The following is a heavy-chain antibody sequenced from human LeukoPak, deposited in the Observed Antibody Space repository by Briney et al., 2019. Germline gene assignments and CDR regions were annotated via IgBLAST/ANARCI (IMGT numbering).Heavy chain of an antibody. V-gene: IGHV3-30*18. J-gene: IGHJ4*02. CDR2: ISYDGSNK. CDR3: AKDLDSVIQPPGY. Sequence: GGSLRLSCAASGFTFSSYGMHWVRQAPGKGLEWVAVISYDGSNKYYADSVKGRFTISRDNSKNTLYLQMNSLRAEDTAVYYCAKDLDSVIQPPGYWGQGPLVNVSS. D-gene: IGHD2-2*03. CDR1: GFTFSSYG.